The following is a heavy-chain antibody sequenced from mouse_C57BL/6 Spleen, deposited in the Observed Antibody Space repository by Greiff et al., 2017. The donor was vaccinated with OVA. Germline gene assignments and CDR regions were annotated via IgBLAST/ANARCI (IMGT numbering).Heavy chain of an antibody. CDR3: ARKGYTGAMDY. D-gene: IGHD3-1*01. J-gene: IGHJ4*01. CDR1: GYTFTSYW. V-gene: IGHV1-52*01. CDR2: IDPSDSET. Sequence: VQLQQPGAELVRPGSSVKLSCKASGYTFTSYWMHWVKQRPIQGLEWIGNIDPSDSETHYNQKFKDKATLTVDKSSSTAYMQLSSLTSEDSAVDYCARKGYTGAMDYWGQGTSVTVSS.